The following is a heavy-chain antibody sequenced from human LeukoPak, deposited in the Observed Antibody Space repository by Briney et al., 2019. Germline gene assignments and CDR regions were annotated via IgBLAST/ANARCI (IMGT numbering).Heavy chain of an antibody. CDR3: ARARGYCNGGSCYCSFYGMDL. CDR1: GGTFSSYT. J-gene: IGHJ6*02. Sequence: SVKVSCKASGGTFSSYTISWVRQAPGQGLEWMGRIIPILGIANYAQKFKGRVTITADKSTSTPYMDLSSLRSEDTAVYYCARARGYCNGGSCYCSFYGMDLWGQGTTVTVSS. CDR2: IIPILGIA. D-gene: IGHD2-15*01. V-gene: IGHV1-69*02.